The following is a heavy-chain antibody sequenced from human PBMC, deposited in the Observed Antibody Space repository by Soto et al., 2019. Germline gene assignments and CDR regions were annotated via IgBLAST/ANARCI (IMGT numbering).Heavy chain of an antibody. J-gene: IGHJ4*02. CDR3: ARRLSTGWFFDF. CDR1: GYSFTSYW. Sequence: GESLKISCKGSGYSFTSYWIGWVRQMPGKGLEWMGIIYPGDSDTRYSPSFQGQVAFSADKSISTAYLQWNGLKASDTAIYYCARRLSTGWFFDFWGQGTLVTVSS. D-gene: IGHD6-19*01. V-gene: IGHV5-51*01. CDR2: IYPGDSDT.